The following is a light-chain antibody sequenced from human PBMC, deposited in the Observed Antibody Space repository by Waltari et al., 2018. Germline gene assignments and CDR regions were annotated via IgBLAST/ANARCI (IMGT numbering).Light chain of an antibody. V-gene: IGLV4-69*01. Sequence: QLVLTQSPSAPASLGASVKLTRTLSSGHSTNVIAWLQKRPEKGPRYLMKVNSDGRHNKGDEIPDRFSGSSSGAEHYLTISSLQSEDEADYYCQTGGHGTWVFGGGTKLTVL. CDR1: SGHSTNV. J-gene: IGLJ3*02. CDR2: VNSDGRH. CDR3: QTGGHGTWV.